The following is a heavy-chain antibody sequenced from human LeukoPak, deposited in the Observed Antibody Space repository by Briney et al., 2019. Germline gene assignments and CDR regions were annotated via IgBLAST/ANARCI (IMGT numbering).Heavy chain of an antibody. CDR2: FDPEDGET. D-gene: IGHD5-12*01. Sequence: ASVTVSFKVSGYTLTELSMHWVRQAPGKGLEWMGGFDPEDGETIYAQKFQGRVTMTEDTSTDTAYMELSSLRSEDTAVYYCATGYSGYDWLDYWGQGTLVTVSS. V-gene: IGHV1-24*01. CDR3: ATGYSGYDWLDY. J-gene: IGHJ4*02. CDR1: GYTLTELS.